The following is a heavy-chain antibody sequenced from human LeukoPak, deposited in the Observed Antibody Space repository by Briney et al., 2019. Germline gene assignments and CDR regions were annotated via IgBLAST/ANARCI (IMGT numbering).Heavy chain of an antibody. J-gene: IGHJ4*02. CDR1: GASFSSSTYY. D-gene: IGHD6-13*01. CDR2: IYYSGST. V-gene: IGHV4-39*01. CDR3: ARHAGGIAAAGTRPFDY. Sequence: TPSETLSLTCTVSGASFSSSTYYWGWIRQPPGKGLEWIGSIYYSGSTYYNPSLKSRVTMSVDTSKNQFSLKLSSVTAADTAVYYCARHAGGIAAAGTRPFDYWGQGTLVTVSS.